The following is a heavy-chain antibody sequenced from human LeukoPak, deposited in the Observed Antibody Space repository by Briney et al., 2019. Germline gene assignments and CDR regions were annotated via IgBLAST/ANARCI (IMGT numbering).Heavy chain of an antibody. CDR2: INAYNGNT. CDR1: GYSFTSFV. V-gene: IGHV1-18*01. Sequence: GASVNVSCKASGYSFTSFVISWVRQAPGQGLEWMGWINAYNGNTNYAQKLQGRVTMSTDTTTSTAYMELRSLTSDDTAVYYCARQVGAAGTGPRFDPWGQGTLVTVSS. CDR3: ARQVGAAGTGPRFDP. D-gene: IGHD6-13*01. J-gene: IGHJ5*02.